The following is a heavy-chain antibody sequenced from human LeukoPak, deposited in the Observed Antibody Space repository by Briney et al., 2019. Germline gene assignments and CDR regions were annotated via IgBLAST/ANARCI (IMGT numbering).Heavy chain of an antibody. CDR2: ISGSGGTI. V-gene: IGHV3-23*01. J-gene: IGHJ5*02. CDR1: GFTFSSYA. CDR3: ARGYVSKGAWFDP. D-gene: IGHD1-26*01. Sequence: GGSLRLSCGASGFTFSSYAMSWVRQAPGKGLQWVSAISGSGGTIYYADSVKGRFTISRDNSKNTLYLQMNSLRAEDTAIYYCARGYVSKGAWFDPWGQGTLVTVSS.